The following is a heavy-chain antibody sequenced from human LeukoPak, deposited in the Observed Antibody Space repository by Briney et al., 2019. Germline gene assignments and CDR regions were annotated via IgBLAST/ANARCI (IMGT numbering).Heavy chain of an antibody. D-gene: IGHD2-21*02. Sequence: SETLSLTCTVSGGSISSYYWSWIRQPPGKGLEWIGYIYYSGSTNYNPSLKSRVTISVDTSKNQFSLKLSSVTAADTAVYYCAKGDAYCGGDCFPDWGQGTLVTVSS. V-gene: IGHV4-59*01. CDR2: IYYSGST. J-gene: IGHJ4*02. CDR3: AKGDAYCGGDCFPD. CDR1: GGSISSYY.